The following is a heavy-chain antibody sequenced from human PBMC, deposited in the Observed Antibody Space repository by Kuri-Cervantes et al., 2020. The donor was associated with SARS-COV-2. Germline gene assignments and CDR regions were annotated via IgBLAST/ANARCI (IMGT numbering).Heavy chain of an antibody. D-gene: IGHD6-13*01. CDR1: GGSISSYY. CDR2: IYYSGST. CDR3: STCIAAAGAYYFDY. V-gene: IGHV4-59*08. Sequence: SETLSLTCTVSGGSISSYYWSWIQQPPGKGLEWIGYIYYSGSTNYNTSLKSRVTISVDTSKNQFPLKLSSATATDTAVYYCSTCIAAAGAYYFDYWGQGTLVTVSS. J-gene: IGHJ4*02.